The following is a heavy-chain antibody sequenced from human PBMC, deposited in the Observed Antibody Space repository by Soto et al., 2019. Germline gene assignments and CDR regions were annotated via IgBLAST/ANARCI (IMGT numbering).Heavy chain of an antibody. CDR2: IYHSGTT. Sequence: SETLSLTCAVSGGSVSGAGYSWSWIRQPPGGGLDWIGYIYHSGTTYCNPSLKTRLTMSLDRSNNKFSLTLNSVTAAETALYFCARAQFYSGSGNYNNLMFDAWGKGTQVTVSS. CDR3: ARAQFYSGSGNYNNLMFDA. J-gene: IGHJ5*02. V-gene: IGHV4-30-2*01. CDR1: GGSVSGAGYS. D-gene: IGHD3-10*01.